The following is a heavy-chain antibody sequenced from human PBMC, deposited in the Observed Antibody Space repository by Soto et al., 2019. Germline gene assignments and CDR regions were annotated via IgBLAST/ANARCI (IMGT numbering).Heavy chain of an antibody. CDR3: ARDDHIVVVPTSLGAMDV. D-gene: IGHD2-2*01. CDR2: IYHSGST. Sequence: QVQLQESGPGLVKPSETLSLTCAVYGGSISSNKWWSWVRQPPGKGLEWIGEIYHSGSTNNNPSLKSRITISLDKSNNQFSLKLTSVTAADSAVYYCARDDHIVVVPTSLGAMDVWGQGTTVTVSS. J-gene: IGHJ6*02. V-gene: IGHV4-4*02. CDR1: GGSISSNKW.